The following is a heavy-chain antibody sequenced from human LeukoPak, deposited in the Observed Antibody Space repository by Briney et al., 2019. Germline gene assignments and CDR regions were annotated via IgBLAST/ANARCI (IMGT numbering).Heavy chain of an antibody. CDR1: GGTFSSYA. D-gene: IGHD3-22*01. CDR3: ARDEGHSRYYDSSGYPPS. Sequence: SVKVSCKASGGTFSSYAISWVRQAPGQGLEWMGGIIPIFGTANYAQKFQGRVTITADESTSTAYMELSSLRSEDTAVYYCARDEGHSRYYDSSGYPPSWGQGTLVTVSS. V-gene: IGHV1-69*13. J-gene: IGHJ5*02. CDR2: IIPIFGTA.